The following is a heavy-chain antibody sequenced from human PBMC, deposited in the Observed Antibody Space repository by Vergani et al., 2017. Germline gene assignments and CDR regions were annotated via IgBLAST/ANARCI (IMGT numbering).Heavy chain of an antibody. CDR2: IIPIFGTA. V-gene: IGHV1-69*01. D-gene: IGHD1-26*01. J-gene: IGHJ4*02. CDR3: ARSFSGYSGKPFDY. Sequence: QVQLVQSGAEVKKPGSSVKVSCKASGGTFSSYAISWVRQAPGQGLEWMGGIIPIFGTANYAQKFQGRVTITADESTGTAYMELSSLRSEDTAVYYCARSFSGYSGKPFDYWGQGTLVTVSS. CDR1: GGTFSSYA.